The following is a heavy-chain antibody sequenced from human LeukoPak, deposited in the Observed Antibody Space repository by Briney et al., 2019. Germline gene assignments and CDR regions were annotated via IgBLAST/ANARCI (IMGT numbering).Heavy chain of an antibody. CDR1: GFTFDDYH. J-gene: IGHJ4*02. V-gene: IGHV3-9*01. CDR3: AKESGTYYYFDY. D-gene: IGHD1-26*01. Sequence: GRSLRLSCAASGFTFDDYHIHWVRQAPGKGLEWVAGLSWNSQSIGYADPVKGRFTISRDNAKNSLYLQMNNLRVEDTALYYCAKESGTYYYFDYWGQGTLVTVSS. CDR2: LSWNSQSI.